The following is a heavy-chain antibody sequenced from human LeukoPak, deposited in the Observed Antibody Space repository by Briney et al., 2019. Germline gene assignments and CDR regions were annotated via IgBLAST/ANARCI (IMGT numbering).Heavy chain of an antibody. CDR3: ARYRKVAGPLDY. D-gene: IGHD6-19*01. CDR1: GGSISSSSYY. CDR2: IYYSGST. Sequence: SETLSLTCTVSGGSISSSSYYWGWIRQPPGKGLEWIGSIYYSGSTYYNPSLKSRVTISVDTSKNQFSLKLSSVTAADTAVYYCARYRKVAGPLDYWGQGTLVTVSS. V-gene: IGHV4-39*01. J-gene: IGHJ4*02.